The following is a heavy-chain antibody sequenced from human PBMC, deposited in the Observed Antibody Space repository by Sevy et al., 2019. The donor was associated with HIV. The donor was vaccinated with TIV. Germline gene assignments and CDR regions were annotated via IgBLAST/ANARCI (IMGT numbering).Heavy chain of an antibody. J-gene: IGHJ6*02. CDR1: GISFTTSG. D-gene: IGHD3-9*01. V-gene: IGHV3-30*18. Sequence: GGSLRLSCVVSGISFTTSGMHWVRQAPGKGLEWVAVISYHGRAKFYAESVKGRSTISRDNSKNMLYLQINSLRAEDTAVYYCAKDFTGYNGMDVWGQGTMVTVSS. CDR2: ISYHGRAK. CDR3: AKDFTGYNGMDV.